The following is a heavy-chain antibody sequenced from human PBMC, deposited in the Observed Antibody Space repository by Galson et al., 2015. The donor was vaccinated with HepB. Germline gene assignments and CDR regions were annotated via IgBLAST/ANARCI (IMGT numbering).Heavy chain of an antibody. Sequence: QVQLQESGPGLVKPSQTLSLTCTVSGGSISSASYYWSWIRQPAGKGLEWIGRIYTSGRTYYNPSLKSRVTMSLDTSKNQFSRKVNSVTAADTAVYYCARHPALGGGDYWGQGTLVTVSS. V-gene: IGHV4-61*02. D-gene: IGHD2-15*01. CDR1: GGSISSASYY. CDR3: ARHPALGGGDY. J-gene: IGHJ4*02. CDR2: IYTSGRT.